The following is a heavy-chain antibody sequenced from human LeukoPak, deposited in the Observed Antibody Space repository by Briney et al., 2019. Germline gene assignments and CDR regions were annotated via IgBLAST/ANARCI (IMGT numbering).Heavy chain of an antibody. CDR1: GYSFTNYW. CDR2: IYPGDSDT. Sequence: GESLKISCKGSGYSFTNYWIGWVRQMSGKGLEWMGIIYPGDSDTRYSPSFQGQVTISADKSIITAYLQWSSLKASDTAMYYCARTGYSSGWYGGFDIWGQGTLVTVSS. J-gene: IGHJ3*02. CDR3: ARTGYSSGWYGGFDI. V-gene: IGHV5-51*01. D-gene: IGHD6-19*01.